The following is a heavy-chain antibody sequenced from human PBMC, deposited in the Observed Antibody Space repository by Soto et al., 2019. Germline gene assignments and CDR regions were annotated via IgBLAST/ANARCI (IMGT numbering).Heavy chain of an antibody. V-gene: IGHV4-4*07. J-gene: IGHJ4*02. Sequence: SETLSLTCTVSGGSISNYYWSWIRQPAGKGLEWIGRIYTSGSTNYNPSLKSRVTMSVDTSKNQFSLNLSSVTAADTAVYYCARDYYGSGSRFDYWGQGTLVTVSS. D-gene: IGHD3-10*01. CDR3: ARDYYGSGSRFDY. CDR1: GGSISNYY. CDR2: IYTSGST.